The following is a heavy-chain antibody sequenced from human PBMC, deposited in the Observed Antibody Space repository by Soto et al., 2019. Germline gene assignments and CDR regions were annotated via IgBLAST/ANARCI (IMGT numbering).Heavy chain of an antibody. Sequence: GASVKVSCKASGYTFTGYYMHWVRQAPGQGLEWMGWINPNSGGTNYAQKLQGWVTMTRDTSISTAYMELSRLRSDDTAVYYCARDQVVVAALGYYYYYGMDAWGQGTTVTVSS. J-gene: IGHJ6*02. CDR2: INPNSGGT. V-gene: IGHV1-2*04. D-gene: IGHD2-15*01. CDR1: GYTFTGYY. CDR3: ARDQVVVAALGYYYYYGMDA.